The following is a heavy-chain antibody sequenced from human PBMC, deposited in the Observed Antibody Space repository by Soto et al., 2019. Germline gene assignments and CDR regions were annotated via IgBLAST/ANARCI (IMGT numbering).Heavy chain of an antibody. CDR1: GGLFSSYA. J-gene: IGHJ4*02. Sequence: QAQLVQSGAEVKKSGSSVKVSCKDTGGLFSSYAVSWVRQAPGQGLEWMGGIIPLFDTVYYAQKFQVRVTITADESTNTAYMELSSLRSEDTAMYVCVRGGSGYVWFNDFWGQGTLVTVSS. CDR2: IIPLFDTV. CDR3: VRGGSGYVWFNDF. D-gene: IGHD3-22*01. V-gene: IGHV1-69*01.